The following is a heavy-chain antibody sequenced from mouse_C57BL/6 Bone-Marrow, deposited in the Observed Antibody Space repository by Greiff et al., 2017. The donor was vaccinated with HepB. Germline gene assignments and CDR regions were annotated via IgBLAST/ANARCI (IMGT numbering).Heavy chain of an antibody. J-gene: IGHJ3*01. CDR3: AIYYGYDGTEFAY. CDR2: FHPYNDDT. CDR1: GYTFTTYP. D-gene: IGHD2-2*01. V-gene: IGHV1-47*01. Sequence: VMLQQSGAELVKPGASVKMSCKASGYTFTTYPIEWMKQNHGKSLEWIGNFHPYNDDTKYNEKFKGKATLTVEKSSSTVYLELSRLTSDDSAVYYCAIYYGYDGTEFAYWGQGTLVTVSA.